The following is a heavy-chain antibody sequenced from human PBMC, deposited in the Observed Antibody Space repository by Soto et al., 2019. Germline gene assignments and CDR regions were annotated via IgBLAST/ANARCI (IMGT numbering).Heavy chain of an antibody. V-gene: IGHV3-30*18. CDR3: AKDRYSGTYPTDFDY. D-gene: IGHD1-26*01. CDR1: GFTFSSYG. Sequence: VGSLRLSCAGSGFTFSSYGIHWVRQAPGKGLEWVALISYDGGNEKYTESVKDRFTISRDDSHNVAYLQMSSLRTEDTAMYYCAKDRYSGTYPTDFDYWGQGGLVTVSS. CDR2: ISYDGGNE. J-gene: IGHJ4*02.